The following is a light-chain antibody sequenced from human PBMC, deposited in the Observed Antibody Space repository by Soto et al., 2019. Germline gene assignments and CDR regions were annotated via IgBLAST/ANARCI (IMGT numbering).Light chain of an antibody. Sequence: DIQMAQSPSCLCASVGDRVTIPCRASQSISSYLNWYQQKPGKAPKLLIYDASSLESGVPSRFSGSGSGTEFTLTISSLQPDDFATYYCQQYNSYWTFGQGTKVDIK. CDR1: QSISSY. J-gene: IGKJ1*01. CDR2: DAS. CDR3: QQYNSYWT. V-gene: IGKV1-5*01.